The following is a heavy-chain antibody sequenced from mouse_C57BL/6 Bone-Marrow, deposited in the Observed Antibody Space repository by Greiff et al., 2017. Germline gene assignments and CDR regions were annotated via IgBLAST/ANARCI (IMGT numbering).Heavy chain of an antibody. V-gene: IGHV1-63*01. CDR3: ARLGNYARDY. Sequence: QVQLQQSGAELVRPGTSVKMSCKASGYTFTNYWIGWAKQRPGHGLEWIGEIYPGGGYTNYNEKFKGKATLTADKSSSTAYMQFSSLTSEDSAIYYCARLGNYARDYWGQRTSVTVSS. CDR2: IYPGGGYT. CDR1: GYTFTNYW. J-gene: IGHJ4*01.